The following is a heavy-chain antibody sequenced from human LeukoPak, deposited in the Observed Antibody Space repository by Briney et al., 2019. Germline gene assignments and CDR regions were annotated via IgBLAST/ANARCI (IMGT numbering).Heavy chain of an antibody. Sequence: SETLSLTCTVSGGSISSYYWSWIRQPPGKGLEWIGYIYYSGSTNYNPSLKSRVTISVDTSKNQFSLKLSSVTAADTAVYYCARLHLYGDSDYWGQGTLVTVSS. V-gene: IGHV4-59*08. CDR3: ARLHLYGDSDY. D-gene: IGHD4-17*01. J-gene: IGHJ4*02. CDR1: GGSISSYY. CDR2: IYYSGST.